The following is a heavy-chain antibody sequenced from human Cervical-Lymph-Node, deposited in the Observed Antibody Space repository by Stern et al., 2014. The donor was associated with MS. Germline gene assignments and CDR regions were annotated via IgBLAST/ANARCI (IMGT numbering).Heavy chain of an antibody. V-gene: IGHV3-7*01. D-gene: IGHD2-15*01. Sequence: EMQLVESGGGLVQPGGSLRLSCAASGFTFSSNWMNGARPAPGKGLEWVANIKEDGSETYYVDSVKGRFPISRDNAKNSLYLQMNSLRAEDTAVYYCARGSDTWGQGTLVTVSS. CDR1: GFTFSSNW. J-gene: IGHJ5*02. CDR3: ARGSDT. CDR2: IKEDGSET.